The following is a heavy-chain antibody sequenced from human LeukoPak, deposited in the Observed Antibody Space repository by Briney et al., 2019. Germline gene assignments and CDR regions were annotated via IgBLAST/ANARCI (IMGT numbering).Heavy chain of an antibody. D-gene: IGHD3-3*01. CDR1: GGTFISYA. CDR3: ARWASNDFWSGYYFDY. V-gene: IGHV1-69*05. Sequence: ASVKVSCKASGGTFISYAISWVRQAPGQGLEWMGGIIPIFGTANYAQKFQGRVTITTDESTSTAYMELSSLRSEDTAVYHCARWASNDFWSGYYFDYWGQGTLVTVSS. J-gene: IGHJ4*02. CDR2: IIPIFGTA.